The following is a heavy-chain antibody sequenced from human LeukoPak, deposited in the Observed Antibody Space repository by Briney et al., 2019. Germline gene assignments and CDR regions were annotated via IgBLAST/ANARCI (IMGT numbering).Heavy chain of an antibody. CDR2: MRGSGGPT. D-gene: IGHD3-22*01. J-gene: IGHJ4*02. V-gene: IGHV3-23*01. CDR3: AKLQAGYFDSSGYHFDY. CDR1: GFTFSSYA. Sequence: AGGSLRLSCAASGFTFSSYAMSWVRQAPGKGLEWVSVMRGSGGPTYYADSVKGRFTISRGNSKNTLYLQLNSLRADDTAVYYCAKLQAGYFDSSGYHFDYWGQGTLVTVSS.